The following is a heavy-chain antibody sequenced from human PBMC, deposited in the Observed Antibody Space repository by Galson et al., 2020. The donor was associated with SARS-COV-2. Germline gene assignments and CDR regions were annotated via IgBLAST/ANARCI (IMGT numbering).Heavy chain of an antibody. D-gene: IGHD3-3*01. CDR1: GFTFDDYA. CDR2: IRSQAYGGTT. Sequence: GGSLRLSCTASGFTFDDYAMSWVRQAPGKGLEWLAFIRSQAYGGTTAYAATVKGTFTRSKDDYKSIAYLQMNILKTEDTAVYYCTRDFRVVIMVPYYYYYMDVGGKGTTGTVAS. J-gene: IGHJ6*03. CDR3: TRDFRVVIMVPYYYYYMDV. V-gene: IGHV3-49*04.